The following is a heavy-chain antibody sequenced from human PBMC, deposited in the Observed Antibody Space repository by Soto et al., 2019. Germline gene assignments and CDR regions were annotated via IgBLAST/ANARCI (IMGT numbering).Heavy chain of an antibody. CDR3: ARDIHYDSSGSLNWFDP. V-gene: IGHV1-69*04. D-gene: IGHD3-22*01. CDR1: GGTCSSYT. CDR2: IIPILGIA. Sequence: ASVKVSCKASGGTCSSYTISWVRQAPGQGLEWMGRIIPILGIANYAQKFQGRVTITADKSTSTAYMELSSLRSEDTAVYYCARDIHYDSSGSLNWFDPWGQGTLVTVSS. J-gene: IGHJ5*02.